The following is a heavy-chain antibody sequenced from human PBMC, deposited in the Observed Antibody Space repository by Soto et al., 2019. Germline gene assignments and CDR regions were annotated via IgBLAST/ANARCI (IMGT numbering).Heavy chain of an antibody. V-gene: IGHV1-18*01. CDR2: ISVFNGNT. Sequence: QVQLVQSGAEVKKPGASVKVSCKTSGYTFTGYGINWVRQAPGHGLEWMGWISVFNGNTKYGQNIQDRVIMTTDTSTSTAHLALRSLRSDDTAVYFCGRDGSGGIIDSWGQGTMLIVSS. J-gene: IGHJ3*01. D-gene: IGHD2-15*01. CDR3: GRDGSGGIIDS. CDR1: GYTFTGYG.